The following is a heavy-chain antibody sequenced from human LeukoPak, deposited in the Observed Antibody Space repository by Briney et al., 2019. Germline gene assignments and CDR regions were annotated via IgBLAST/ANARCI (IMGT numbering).Heavy chain of an antibody. CDR2: IYNGGNT. V-gene: IGHV4-4*09. D-gene: IGHD1-26*01. J-gene: IGHJ4*02. Sequence: PSETLSLTCTVSGVSINTYYASWIRQAPGKGLKFIGFIYNGGNTNYNPSLKSRATISVDTSNNQFSLRLTSVTAADTAMYYCAAGPWELDFWGQGTLVTVS. CDR1: GVSINTYY. CDR3: AAGPWELDF.